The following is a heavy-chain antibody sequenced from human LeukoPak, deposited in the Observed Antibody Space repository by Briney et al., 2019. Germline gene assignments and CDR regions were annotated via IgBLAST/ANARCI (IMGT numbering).Heavy chain of an antibody. Sequence: ASVKVSCKASGYTFTSYDINWVRQATGQGREWMGWMNPNSGNTGYAQKFQGRVTMTRNTSISTAYMELSSLRSEDTAVYYCARVKMVRGVITLDYWGQGTLVTVSS. J-gene: IGHJ4*02. V-gene: IGHV1-8*01. CDR2: MNPNSGNT. CDR3: ARVKMVRGVITLDY. CDR1: GYTFTSYD. D-gene: IGHD3-10*01.